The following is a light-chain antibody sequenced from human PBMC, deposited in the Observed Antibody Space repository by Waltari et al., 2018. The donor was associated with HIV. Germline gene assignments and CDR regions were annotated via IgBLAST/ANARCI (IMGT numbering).Light chain of an antibody. CDR1: QSVLYSSNNKNY. CDR2: WAS. CDR3: QQYYTTPLT. V-gene: IGKV4-1*01. Sequence: DIVMTQSPDSLAVSLGARATINCKSSQSVLYSSNNKNYFAWYQQKPGQPPKLLIYWASARESGVPGRFSGSGSGTDFTLTISSLQAEDVAVYYCQQYYTTPLTFGGGTKVEIK. J-gene: IGKJ4*01.